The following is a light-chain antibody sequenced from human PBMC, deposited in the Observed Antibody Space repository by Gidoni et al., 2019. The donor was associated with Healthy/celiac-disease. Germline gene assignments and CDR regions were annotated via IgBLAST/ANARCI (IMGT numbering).Light chain of an antibody. J-gene: IGKJ2*01. V-gene: IGKV1-39*01. CDR3: QQSYNTPRT. Sequence: DFQMTPSPSSLSASVGDRVTITCRASQSISSYLNWYQQKPGKAPKLLIYAASSLQSGVPSRFSGSGSGTDFTLTISSLQPEDFATYYCQQSYNTPRTFGQGTKLEIK. CDR2: AAS. CDR1: QSISSY.